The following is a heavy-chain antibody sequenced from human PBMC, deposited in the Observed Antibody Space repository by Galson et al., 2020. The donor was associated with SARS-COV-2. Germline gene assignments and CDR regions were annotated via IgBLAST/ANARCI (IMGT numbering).Heavy chain of an antibody. CDR1: GGSISSYY. Sequence: SETLSLTCTVSGGSISSYYWSWIRQPPGKGLEWIGYIYYSGSTNYNPSLKSRVTISVDTSKNQFSLKLSSVTAADTAVYYCARSGITKVRGVYGSDAFDIWGQGTMVTVSS. J-gene: IGHJ3*02. D-gene: IGHD3-10*01. CDR2: IYYSGST. CDR3: ARSGITKVRGVYGSDAFDI. V-gene: IGHV4-59*01.